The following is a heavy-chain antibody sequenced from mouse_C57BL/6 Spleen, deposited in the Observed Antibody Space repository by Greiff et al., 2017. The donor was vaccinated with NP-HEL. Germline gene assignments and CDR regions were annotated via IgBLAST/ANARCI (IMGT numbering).Heavy chain of an antibody. Sequence: QVQLQQPGTELVKPGASVKLSCKASGYTFTSYWMHWVKQRPGQGLEWIGNINPSNGGTNYNEKFKSKATLTVDKSSSTAYMQLSSLTSEDSAVYYSANDGYYRGYAMDDWGQGTSVTVSS. V-gene: IGHV1-53*01. CDR3: ANDGYYRGYAMDD. J-gene: IGHJ4*01. D-gene: IGHD2-3*01. CDR1: GYTFTSYW. CDR2: INPSNGGT.